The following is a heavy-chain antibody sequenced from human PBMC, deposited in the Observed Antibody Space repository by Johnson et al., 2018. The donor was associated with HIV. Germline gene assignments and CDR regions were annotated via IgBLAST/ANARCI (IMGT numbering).Heavy chain of an antibody. CDR1: GFTFSSYA. D-gene: IGHD1-7*01. CDR2: INTKTDGGTT. Sequence: VQLVESGGGLVQPGGSLRLSCAASGFTFSSYAMNWVRQAQGKGLEWVGRINTKTDGGTTDYAAAVKGRFTISRDDSKNTLYLQMNNLKTEDPAVYYCTTDQVGRNYGGKYHIWGQGTMVTVSS. J-gene: IGHJ3*02. CDR3: TTDQVGRNYGGKYHI. V-gene: IGHV3-15*01.